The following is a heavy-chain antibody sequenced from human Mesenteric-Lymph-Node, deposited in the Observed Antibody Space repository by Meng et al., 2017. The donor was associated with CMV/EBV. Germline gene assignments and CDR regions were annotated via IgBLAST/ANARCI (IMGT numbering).Heavy chain of an antibody. J-gene: IGHJ4*02. CDR1: GYNFPTYD. Sequence: SGYNFPTYDIYWVRQATGQGLEWMGRADPNSGYTDSAQRFQGRISLTTDTSISTAYMELSSVTAADTAVYYCASFSGTTSSTYYFDYWGQGTLVTVSS. CDR3: ASFSGTTSSTYYFDY. D-gene: IGHD1-7*01. CDR2: ADPNSGYT. V-gene: IGHV1-8*01.